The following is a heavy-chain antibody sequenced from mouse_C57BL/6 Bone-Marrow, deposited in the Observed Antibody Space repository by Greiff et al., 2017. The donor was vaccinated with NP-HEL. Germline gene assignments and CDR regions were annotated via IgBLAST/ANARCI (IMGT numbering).Heavy chain of an antibody. CDR1: TVDFSRYW. D-gene: IGHD3-2*02. CDR3: ARDSSGYGFAY. Sequence: PAATVDFSRYWMSWVRRAPGKGLEWIGEINPDSSTINYAPSLKDKFIISRDNAKNTLYLQMSKVRSEDTALYYCARDSSGYGFAYWGQGTLVTVSA. V-gene: IGHV4-1*01. J-gene: IGHJ3*01. CDR2: INPDSSTI.